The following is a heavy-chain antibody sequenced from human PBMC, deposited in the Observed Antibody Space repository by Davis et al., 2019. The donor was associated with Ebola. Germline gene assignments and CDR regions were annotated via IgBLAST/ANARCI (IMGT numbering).Heavy chain of an antibody. Sequence: PSETLSLTCTVSGGSISSYYWSWIRQPAGKGLEWIGRIYTSGSTNYNPSLKSRVTMSVDTSKNQFSLKLSSVTAADTAVYYCARDYSSGWWDYYYYYMDVWGKGTTVTVSS. CDR3: ARDYSSGWWDYYYYYMDV. V-gene: IGHV4-4*07. D-gene: IGHD6-19*01. J-gene: IGHJ6*03. CDR2: IYTSGST. CDR1: GGSISSYY.